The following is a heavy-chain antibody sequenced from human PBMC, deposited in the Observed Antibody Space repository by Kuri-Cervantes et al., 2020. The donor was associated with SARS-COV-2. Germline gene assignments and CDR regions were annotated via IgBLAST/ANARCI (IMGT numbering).Heavy chain of an antibody. CDR2: ISSSSSYI. CDR1: GFTFSSYA. J-gene: IGHJ6*02. V-gene: IGHV3-21*03. CDR3: TLGAYYYYYGMDV. Sequence: GGSLRLSCAASGFTFSSYAMSWVRQAPGKGLEWVSSISSSSSYIYYADSVKGRFTISRDNAKNSLYLQMNSLKTEDTAVYYCTLGAYYYYYGMDVWGQGTTVTVSS.